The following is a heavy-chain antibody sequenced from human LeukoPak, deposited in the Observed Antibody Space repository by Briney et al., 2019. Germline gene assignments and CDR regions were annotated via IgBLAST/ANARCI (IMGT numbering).Heavy chain of an antibody. CDR1: GFTFSDYS. CDR3: ARGPFSSSWSDFDY. D-gene: IGHD6-13*01. V-gene: IGHV3-21*06. Sequence: GSLRLSCAASGFTFSDYSLNWVRQAPGKGLEWVSCISGDSRYIYYADSVKGRSIISRDNAQNSLYLHMNSLRAEDTAVYYCARGPFSSSWSDFDYWGQGTLVTVSS. J-gene: IGHJ4*02. CDR2: ISGDSRYI.